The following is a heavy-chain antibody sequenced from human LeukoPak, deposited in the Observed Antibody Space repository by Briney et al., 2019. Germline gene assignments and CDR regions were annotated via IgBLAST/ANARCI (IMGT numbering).Heavy chain of an antibody. Sequence: GGSLRLSCAASGFTFSSYAMSWVRQAPGKGLEWVSAISDSGSGTYYAASVKGRFTISRDNAKNMVYLEKNSLRAEDTAVYYCAKASRSVTLTFYGWGQGTLVTVS. J-gene: IGHJ4*02. D-gene: IGHD4-17*01. V-gene: IGHV3-23*01. CDR3: AKASRSVTLTFYG. CDR2: ISDSGSGT. CDR1: GFTFSSYA.